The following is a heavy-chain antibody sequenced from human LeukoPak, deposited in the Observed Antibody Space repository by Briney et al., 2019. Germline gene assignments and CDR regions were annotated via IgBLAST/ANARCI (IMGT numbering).Heavy chain of an antibody. CDR2: IYYSGST. CDR3: ARDPPHCSGGSCYPNYFDY. J-gene: IGHJ4*02. V-gene: IGHV4-39*07. Sequence: SETLSLTCTVSGGSISGSSYYWGWIRQPPGKGLEWIGSIYYSGSTYYNPSLKSRVTISVDTSKNQFSLKLSSVTAADTAVYYCARDPPHCSGGSCYPNYFDYWGQGTLVTVSS. CDR1: GGSISGSSYY. D-gene: IGHD2-15*01.